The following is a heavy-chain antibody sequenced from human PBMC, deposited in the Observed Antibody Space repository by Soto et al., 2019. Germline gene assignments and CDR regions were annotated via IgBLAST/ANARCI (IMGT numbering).Heavy chain of an antibody. J-gene: IGHJ4*02. Sequence: QVQLVQSGAEVKKPGASVKVSCKASGYTFTSYGISWVRQAPGQGLAWMGWISAYNGNTHCAQKLQGRVTRTTGTARSTAYMELRSLGSDDTAVYYCARDTGLAYCSGGSCYNEDYWGEGTLVTVSA. CDR3: ARDTGLAYCSGGSCYNEDY. D-gene: IGHD2-15*01. CDR1: GYTFTSYG. CDR2: ISAYNGNT. V-gene: IGHV1-18*01.